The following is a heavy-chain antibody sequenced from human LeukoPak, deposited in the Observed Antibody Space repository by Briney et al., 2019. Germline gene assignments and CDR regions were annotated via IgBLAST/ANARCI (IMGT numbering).Heavy chain of an antibody. Sequence: SETLSLTCAVYGGSFSGYYWSWIRQPPGKGLEWIGEINHSGSTNYNPSLKSRVTISVDTSKNQFSLKLSSVTAADTAVYYCARASYDSSGYYYGWFDPWGQGTLVTVSS. CDR3: ARASYDSSGYYYGWFDP. CDR1: GGSFSGYY. J-gene: IGHJ5*02. V-gene: IGHV4-34*01. CDR2: INHSGST. D-gene: IGHD3-22*01.